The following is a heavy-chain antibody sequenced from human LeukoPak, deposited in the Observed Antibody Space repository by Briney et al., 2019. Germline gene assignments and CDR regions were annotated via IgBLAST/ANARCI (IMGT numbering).Heavy chain of an antibody. CDR1: GFTFSSYA. CDR3: ARDGPMGYYLLN. D-gene: IGHD2-15*01. J-gene: IGHJ4*02. Sequence: GGSLRLSCAASGFTFSSYAMHWVRQAPGKGLEWVAVISYDGSNKYYADSVKGRFTISRDNSKNTLYLQMNSLRAEDTAVYYCARDGPMGYYLLNWGQGTLVTVSS. CDR2: ISYDGSNK. V-gene: IGHV3-30-3*01.